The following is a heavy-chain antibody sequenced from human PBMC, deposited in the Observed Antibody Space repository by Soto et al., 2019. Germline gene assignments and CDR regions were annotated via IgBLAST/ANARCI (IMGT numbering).Heavy chain of an antibody. J-gene: IGHJ5*02. V-gene: IGHV3-23*01. D-gene: IGHD3-10*01. CDR1: GFTFSSYA. CDR3: ATGRKAGHWDSTYGES. Sequence: EVQLLESGGDLVQPGGSLRLSCATSGFTFSSYAMSWVRQVPGKGLEWVSTITASGATTYYADSVRGRFTISRDTSKNTLFLQMSGLRADDTAIYYCATGRKAGHWDSTYGESWGQGTLVTVSS. CDR2: ITASGATT.